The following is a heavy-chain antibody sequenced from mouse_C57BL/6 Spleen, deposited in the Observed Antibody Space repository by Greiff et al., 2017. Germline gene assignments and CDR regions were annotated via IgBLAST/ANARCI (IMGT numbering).Heavy chain of an antibody. V-gene: IGHV1-59*01. CDR2: IDPSDSYT. Sequence: QVQLQQPGAELVRPGTSVKLSCKASGYTFTSYWMHWVKQRPGQGLEWIGVIDPSDSYTNYNQKFKGKATLTVDTSSSTAYMQLSSLTSEDSAVYYCARRTITTVVATNAMDYWGQGTSVTVSS. D-gene: IGHD1-1*01. CDR3: ARRTITTVVATNAMDY. CDR1: GYTFTSYW. J-gene: IGHJ4*01.